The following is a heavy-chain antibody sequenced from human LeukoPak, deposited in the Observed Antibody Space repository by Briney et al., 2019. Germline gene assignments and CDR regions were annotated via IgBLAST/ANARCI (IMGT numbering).Heavy chain of an antibody. V-gene: IGHV3-53*01. D-gene: IGHD3-10*01. CDR3: ASSEGPNHYYYYYGMDV. J-gene: IGHJ6*02. Sequence: GGSLRLSCAASVFTVSSNYMSWVRQAPGKGLECVSVIYSGGSTHYADSVKGRFTISRDNSKNTLNLQMNSLRAEDTAVYYCASSEGPNHYYYYYGMDVWGQGTTVTVSS. CDR2: IYSGGST. CDR1: VFTVSSNY.